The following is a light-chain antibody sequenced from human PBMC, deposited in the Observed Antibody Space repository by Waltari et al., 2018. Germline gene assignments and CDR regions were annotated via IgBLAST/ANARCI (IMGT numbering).Light chain of an antibody. Sequence: ERVMMQSTVTLSVSPGERATLSCRASQSVTSNLAWYQQKPGQAPRLLIYRASTRATGVPARFSGSGSGTDFTLTISSLQPEDFAVYHCHQYNDWPRTFGQGTKVEIK. CDR1: QSVTSN. J-gene: IGKJ1*01. V-gene: IGKV3-15*01. CDR2: RAS. CDR3: HQYNDWPRT.